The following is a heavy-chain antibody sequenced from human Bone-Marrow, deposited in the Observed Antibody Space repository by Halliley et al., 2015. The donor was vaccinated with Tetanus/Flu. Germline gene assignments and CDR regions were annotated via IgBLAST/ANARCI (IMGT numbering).Heavy chain of an antibody. CDR2: T. J-gene: IGHJ3*02. CDR3: ARDDESPLISAGLDAFDI. Sequence: TFYADSVKGRFTISRDTSKPTVSLQLASLGAEDTALYFCARDDESPLISAGLDAFDIWGLGTMVTVST. D-gene: IGHD2-15*01. V-gene: IGHV3-53*01.